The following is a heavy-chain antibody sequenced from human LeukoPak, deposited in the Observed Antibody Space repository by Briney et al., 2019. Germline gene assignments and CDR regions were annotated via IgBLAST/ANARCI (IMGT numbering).Heavy chain of an antibody. J-gene: IGHJ6*02. CDR1: GFTFSSYW. Sequence: GGSLRLSCAASGFTFSSYWMHWVRQAPGKGLVWVSRINSEGSSTSYADSVKGRFTISRDNAKNTLYLQMNSLRAEDTAVYYCARDQESRGYSYGYPFRYYYYYGMDVWGQGTTVTVSS. V-gene: IGHV3-74*01. CDR3: ARDQESRGYSYGYPFRYYYYYGMDV. CDR2: INSEGSST. D-gene: IGHD5-18*01.